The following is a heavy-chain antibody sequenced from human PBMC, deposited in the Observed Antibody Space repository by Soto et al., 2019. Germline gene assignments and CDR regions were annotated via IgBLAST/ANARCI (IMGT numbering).Heavy chain of an antibody. D-gene: IGHD3-16*02. J-gene: IGHJ4*02. CDR1: GGTFSSYT. CDR3: ARDAGTFGGVIEYDY. V-gene: IGHV1-69*04. Sequence: ASVKVSCKASGGTFSSYTISWVRQAPGQGLEWMGRIIPILGIANYAQKFQGRVTITADKSTSTAYMELSSLRSEDTAVYYCARDAGTFGGVIEYDYWGQGTLVTVSS. CDR2: IIPILGIA.